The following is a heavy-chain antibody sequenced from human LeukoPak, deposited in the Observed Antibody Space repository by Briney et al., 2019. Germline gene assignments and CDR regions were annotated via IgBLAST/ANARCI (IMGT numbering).Heavy chain of an antibody. Sequence: PSETLSLTCTVSGGSINSYYWSWLRQPPGKGLEWVGYIYYSGRTNYNPSLKSRVTISVDTSKNQFSLKLTSVTAADTAVYYCARSIAVAGNDAFDIWGRGTMVTVSS. CDR1: GGSINSYY. V-gene: IGHV4-59*01. D-gene: IGHD6-19*01. CDR2: IYYSGRT. CDR3: ARSIAVAGNDAFDI. J-gene: IGHJ3*02.